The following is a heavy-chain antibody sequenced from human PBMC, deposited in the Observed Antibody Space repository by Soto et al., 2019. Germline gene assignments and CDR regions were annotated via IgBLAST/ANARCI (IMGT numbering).Heavy chain of an antibody. D-gene: IGHD4-17*01. CDR1: GGSISSSSYY. J-gene: IGHJ3*02. V-gene: IGHV4-39*01. CDR3: ARHSTTGRNGIAFDI. Sequence: QLQLQESGPGLVKPSETLSLTCTVSGGSISSSSYYWGWIHQPPGKGLEWIGSIYYSGSTYYNPSLKSRVTISVDTSKNQFSLKLSSVTAADTAVYYCARHSTTGRNGIAFDIWGQGTMVTVSS. CDR2: IYYSGST.